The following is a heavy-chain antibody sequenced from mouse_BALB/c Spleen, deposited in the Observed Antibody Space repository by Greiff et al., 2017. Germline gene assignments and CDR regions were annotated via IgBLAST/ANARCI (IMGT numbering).Heavy chain of an antibody. Sequence: EVQRVESGGGLVKPGGSLKLSCAASGFNFSDYYMYWVRQTPEKRLEWVATISDGGSYTYYPDSVKGRFTISRDNAKNNLYLQLSSLKSEDTAMYYCARVWTNYYAMDYWGQGTSVTVSA. CDR1: GFNFSDYY. CDR3: ARVWTNYYAMDY. D-gene: IGHD2-10*02. V-gene: IGHV5-4*02. J-gene: IGHJ4*01. CDR2: ISDGGSYT.